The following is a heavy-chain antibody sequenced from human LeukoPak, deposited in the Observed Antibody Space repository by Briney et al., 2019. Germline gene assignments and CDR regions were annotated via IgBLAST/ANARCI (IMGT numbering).Heavy chain of an antibody. Sequence: GGSLRLSCTASGFTFSNNYMSWGRQAPGKGLEGVSVIYSGGSTYHADFVKGRFIISRDNSKNTLNLQMNSLRVEGSAVYYCARDRYSYGYALDCWGQGTLVTVSS. CDR3: ARDRYSYGYALDC. CDR2: IYSGGST. J-gene: IGHJ4*02. D-gene: IGHD5-18*01. CDR1: GFTFSNNY. V-gene: IGHV3-66*02.